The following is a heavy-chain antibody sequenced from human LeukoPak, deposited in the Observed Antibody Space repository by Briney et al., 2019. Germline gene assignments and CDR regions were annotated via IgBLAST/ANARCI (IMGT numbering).Heavy chain of an antibody. Sequence: ASVKVSDNASGYTLTSYGISWVRQAPGQGLEWMGWISAYNGNTNYAQKLQGRVTMTTDTSTSTAYMELRSLRSDDTAVYYCARDPWDSSGYSGVDYWGQGTLVTVSS. D-gene: IGHD3-22*01. J-gene: IGHJ4*02. CDR3: ARDPWDSSGYSGVDY. CDR1: GYTLTSYG. CDR2: ISAYNGNT. V-gene: IGHV1-18*01.